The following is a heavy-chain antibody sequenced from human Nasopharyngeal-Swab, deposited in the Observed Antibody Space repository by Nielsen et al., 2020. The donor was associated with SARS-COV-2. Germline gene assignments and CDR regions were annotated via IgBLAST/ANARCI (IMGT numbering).Heavy chain of an antibody. Sequence: GESLKISCAASGFTFSSYWISWVRQAPGKGLEWVANVNQDGSEKYYVDSVKGRFTISRDNTKNSVYLQMNSLRAEDTAVYYCARDPDDILTGPFDYWGQGTLVTVSS. CDR2: VNQDGSEK. CDR3: ARDPDDILTGPFDY. CDR1: GFTFSSYW. D-gene: IGHD3-9*01. V-gene: IGHV3-7*01. J-gene: IGHJ4*02.